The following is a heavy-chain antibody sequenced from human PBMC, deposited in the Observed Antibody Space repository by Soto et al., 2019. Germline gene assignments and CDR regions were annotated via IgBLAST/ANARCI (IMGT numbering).Heavy chain of an antibody. CDR3: ATFSGSYSNAFDI. J-gene: IGHJ3*02. V-gene: IGHV5-51*01. Sequence: PGESLKISSKGSVYSFTNYWIGWVRQMPGKGLEWLGMIYPGDSDTRYSPSFQCQVTISADTSMTTAHLQWSSLKASDTAMYYCATFSGSYSNAFDIWGQGTMVTVSS. CDR2: IYPGDSDT. D-gene: IGHD1-26*01. CDR1: VYSFTNYW.